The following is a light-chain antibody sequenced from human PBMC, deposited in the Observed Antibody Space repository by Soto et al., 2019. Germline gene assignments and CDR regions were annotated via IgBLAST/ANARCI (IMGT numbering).Light chain of an antibody. Sequence: DIQMTQSPSTLSGSVGDRVTITFRASQTISSWLAWYQQKPGKAPKLLIYKASNLKSGVPSRFSGSGSGTEFTLTISSLQHDDFESYYCQHYNSYSEAFGQGTKVELK. CDR3: QHYNSYSEA. CDR1: QTISSW. CDR2: KAS. J-gene: IGKJ1*01. V-gene: IGKV1-5*03.